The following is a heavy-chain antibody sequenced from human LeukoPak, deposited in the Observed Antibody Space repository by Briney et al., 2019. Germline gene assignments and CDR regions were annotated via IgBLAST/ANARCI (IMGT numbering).Heavy chain of an antibody. J-gene: IGHJ6*02. Sequence: ASVKVSCKASGYTFTGYYMHWVRQAPGQGLEWMEWINPNSGGTNYAQKFQGRVTMTRDTSISTAYMELSRLRSDDTAVYYCARTSSSSEEYYYYYGMDVWGQGTTVTVSS. CDR1: GYTFTGYY. V-gene: IGHV1-2*02. CDR3: ARTSSSSEEYYYYYGMDV. CDR2: INPNSGGT. D-gene: IGHD6-6*01.